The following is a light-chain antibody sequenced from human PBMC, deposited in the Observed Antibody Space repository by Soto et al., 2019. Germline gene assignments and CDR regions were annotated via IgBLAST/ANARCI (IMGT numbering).Light chain of an antibody. CDR1: QSIGGW. CDR2: DAS. CDR3: QQYNSYHT. V-gene: IGKV1-5*01. Sequence: DFQMTQSPSTLSASVGDRVTITCRASQSIGGWLAWYQQKPGKAPKLLIYDASSLESGVPSRFSGSGSGTEFTLTISSLQPDDFATYYCQQYNSYHTFGQGTKLEIK. J-gene: IGKJ2*01.